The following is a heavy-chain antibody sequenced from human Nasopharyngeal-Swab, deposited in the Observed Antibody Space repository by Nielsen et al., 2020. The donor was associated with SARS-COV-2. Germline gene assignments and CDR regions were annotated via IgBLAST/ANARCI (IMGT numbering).Heavy chain of an antibody. V-gene: IGHV4-31*02. CDR3: AGVSRYYYMDV. J-gene: IGHJ6*03. CDR2: IYYSGST. Sequence: WIRQPPGKGLEWIGYIYYSGSTYYNPSLKSRVTISVDTPKNQFSLKLSSVTAADTAVYYCAGVSRYYYMDVWGKGTTVTVSS.